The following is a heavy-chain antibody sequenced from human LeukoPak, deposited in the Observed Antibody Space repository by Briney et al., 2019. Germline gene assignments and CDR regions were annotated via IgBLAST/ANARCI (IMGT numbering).Heavy chain of an antibody. D-gene: IGHD2-2*01. J-gene: IGHJ4*02. CDR2: ITTSNYM. V-gene: IGHV3-21*01. CDR1: GFTFSSYS. Sequence: PGGSLRLSCAASGFTFSSYSLNWVRQAPGEGLEWVSSITTSNYMYYAGSVKGRFTISRDNAKNSVYLQMNSLRAEDTAVYYCARDLYSTSWSPGCWGQGTLVTVSS. CDR3: ARDLYSTSWSPGC.